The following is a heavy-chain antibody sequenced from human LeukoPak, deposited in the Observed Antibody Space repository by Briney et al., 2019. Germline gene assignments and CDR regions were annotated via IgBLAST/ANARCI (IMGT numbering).Heavy chain of an antibody. CDR1: GFTFSSYE. CDR2: ISSSSTYI. CDR3: ARDTHCSSTSCYNAFDI. D-gene: IGHD2-2*02. Sequence: GGSLRLSCAASGFTFSSYEMNWVRQAPGKGLEWVSYISSSSTYIYYADSLKGRFTISRDNAKNSLSLQMNSLRAEDTAVYYCARDTHCSSTSCYNAFDIWGQGTMVTVSS. J-gene: IGHJ3*02. V-gene: IGHV3-21*05.